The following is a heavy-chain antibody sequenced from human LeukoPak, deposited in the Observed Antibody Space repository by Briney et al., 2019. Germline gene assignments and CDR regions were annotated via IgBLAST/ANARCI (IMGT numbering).Heavy chain of an antibody. CDR2: ISVFNGNT. V-gene: IGHV1-18*01. D-gene: IGHD3-22*01. J-gene: IGHJ4*02. CDR1: GYIFANYG. CDR3: ARDGITMIVPFDY. Sequence: GASVKVSCKASGYIFANYGISWVRQAPGQGLEWMGWISVFNGNTNYAQKLQGRVTMTTDTSTSTAYMELRSLRSDDTAVYYCARDGITMIVPFDYWGQGTLVTVSS.